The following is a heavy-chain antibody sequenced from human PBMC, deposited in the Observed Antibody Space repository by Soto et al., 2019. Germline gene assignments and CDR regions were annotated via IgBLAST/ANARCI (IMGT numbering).Heavy chain of an antibody. CDR2: INHSGST. V-gene: IGHV4-34*01. D-gene: IGHD3-9*01. J-gene: IGHJ6*02. CDR3: ARGLVDSYYYGMDV. CDR1: GGSFTGYY. Sequence: SETLSLTCAVYGGSFTGYYWSWIRQPPGKGLEWIGEINHSGSTNYNPSLKSRVTISVDTSKNQFSLKVSSVTAADTAVYYCARGLVDSYYYGMDVWGQGTTVTVSS.